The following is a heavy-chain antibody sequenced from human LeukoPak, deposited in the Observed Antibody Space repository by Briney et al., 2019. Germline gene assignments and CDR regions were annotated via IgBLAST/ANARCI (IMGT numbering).Heavy chain of an antibody. D-gene: IGHD6-19*01. J-gene: IGHJ2*01. CDR3: ARVLEGSSGQHWYFDL. V-gene: IGHV4-34*01. Sequence: SETLSLTCAVYGGSFSGYYWSWIRQPPGKGLEWIGEINHSGSTNYNPSLKSRVTISVDTSKNQFSLRLSSVTAADTAVFHCARVLEGSSGQHWYFDLWGRGTLVTVSS. CDR2: INHSGST. CDR1: GGSFSGYY.